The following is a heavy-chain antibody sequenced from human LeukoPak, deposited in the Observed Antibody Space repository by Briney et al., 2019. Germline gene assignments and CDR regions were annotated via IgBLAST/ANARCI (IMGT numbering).Heavy chain of an antibody. CDR2: ISAYNGNT. J-gene: IGHJ5*02. CDR1: VYTFTSYG. Sequence: ASVKVSCKASVYTFTSYGISWVRQAPRQRLEWMGWISAYNGNTNYAQKLQGRVTMTTNTSTSTAYMEPRRLRSDDTAVYYCARGGGYCSSTSCKSWFDPWGQGTLVTVSS. CDR3: ARGGGYCSSTSCKSWFDP. V-gene: IGHV1-18*01. D-gene: IGHD2-2*01.